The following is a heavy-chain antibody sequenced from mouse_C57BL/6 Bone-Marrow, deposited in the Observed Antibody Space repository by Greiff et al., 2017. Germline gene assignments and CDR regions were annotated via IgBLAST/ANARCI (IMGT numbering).Heavy chain of an antibody. CDR3: TTLTTVVAHWYVEV. J-gene: IGHJ1*03. CDR2: IDPENGDT. V-gene: IGHV14-4*01. D-gene: IGHD1-1*01. CDR1: GFNIKDDY. Sequence: EVQLQQSGAELVRPGASVKLSCTASGFNIKDDYMHWVKQRPEQGLEWIGWIDPENGDTEYASKFQGKATITADTSSNTAYLQLSSLTSEDTAVYYWTTLTTVVAHWYVEVWGTGTTVTVAS.